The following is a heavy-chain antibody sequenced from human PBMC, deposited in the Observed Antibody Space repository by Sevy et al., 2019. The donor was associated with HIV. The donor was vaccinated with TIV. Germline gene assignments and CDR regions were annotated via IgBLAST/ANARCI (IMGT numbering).Heavy chain of an antibody. Sequence: GGSLRLSCAASGFTFSSYSMNWVRQPPGKGLEWVSYISGSSSTIYYADSVKGRFTISRDNAKNSQYLQMNSLRADDTAVYYCARDPIAVAGTLNYFDYWGQGTLVTVSS. J-gene: IGHJ4*02. D-gene: IGHD6-19*01. CDR1: GFTFSSYS. CDR2: ISGSSSTI. V-gene: IGHV3-48*01. CDR3: ARDPIAVAGTLNYFDY.